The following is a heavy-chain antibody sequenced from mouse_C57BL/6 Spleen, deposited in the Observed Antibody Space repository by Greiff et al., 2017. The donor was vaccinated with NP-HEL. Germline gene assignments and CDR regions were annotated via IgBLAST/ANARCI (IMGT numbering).Heavy chain of an antibody. Sequence: QVQLQQPGAELVRPGTSVKLSCKASGYTFTSYWMHWVKQRPGQGLEWIGVIDPSDSYTNYNQKFKGEATLTVDTSSSTAYMQLSSLTSEDSAVYYCAEGTGDYYAMDYWGQGTSVTVSS. J-gene: IGHJ4*01. CDR2: IDPSDSYT. V-gene: IGHV1-59*01. D-gene: IGHD3-3*01. CDR3: AEGTGDYYAMDY. CDR1: GYTFTSYW.